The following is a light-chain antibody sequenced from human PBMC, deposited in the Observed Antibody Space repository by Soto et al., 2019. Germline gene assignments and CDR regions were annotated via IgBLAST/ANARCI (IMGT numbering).Light chain of an antibody. CDR1: QSVSSY. CDR3: QQRSNWPPRALT. CDR2: DAS. V-gene: IGKV3-11*01. Sequence: EIVLTQSPATLSLSPGERATLSCWASQSVSSYLAWYQHKPGQAPRLLIYDASNRATGIPARFSGSGSGTDFTLTISSLEPEDFAVYYCQQRSNWPPRALTFGGGTKVEIK. J-gene: IGKJ4*01.